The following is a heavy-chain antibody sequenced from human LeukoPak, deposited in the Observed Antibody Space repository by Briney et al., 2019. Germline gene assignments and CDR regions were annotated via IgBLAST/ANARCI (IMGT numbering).Heavy chain of an antibody. J-gene: IGHJ4*02. CDR1: GYTFTSYY. CDR2: INTSGGST. V-gene: IGHV1-46*01. Sequence: GASVKVSCKASGYTFTSYYMHWGRQAPGHGLGWMGIINTSGGSTSYAQTFQGRVTITIETSTSTVYMELNSPRSADTAVYYCARDLFPTYHYDSSGYYSDYWGQGTLVTVSS. CDR3: ARDLFPTYHYDSSGYYSDY. D-gene: IGHD3-22*01.